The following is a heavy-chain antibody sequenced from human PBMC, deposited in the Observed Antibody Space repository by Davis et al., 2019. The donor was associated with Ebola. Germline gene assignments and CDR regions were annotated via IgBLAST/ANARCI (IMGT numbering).Heavy chain of an antibody. D-gene: IGHD3-10*01. CDR3: ARATMIRGQNRFDP. Sequence: ASVKVSCKASGGTFSSYAISWVRQAPGQGLEWMGWINPHNGNTNYAQNVQGRVTMTTDTSSSTAYMELRSLRSDDTAVYYCARATMIRGQNRFDPWGQGTLVTVSS. CDR1: GGTFSSYA. CDR2: INPHNGNT. V-gene: IGHV1-18*01. J-gene: IGHJ5*02.